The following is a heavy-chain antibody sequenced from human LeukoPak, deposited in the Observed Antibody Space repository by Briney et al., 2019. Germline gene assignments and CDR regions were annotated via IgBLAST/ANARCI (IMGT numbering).Heavy chain of an antibody. D-gene: IGHD3-10*01. Sequence: PSETLSLTCTVSGGSISSGGYYWSWVRQHPGKGLEWIGYIYYSGSTNYNPSLKSRVTISVDTSKNQFSLKLSSVTAADTAVYYCARVGRWLSQYYFDYWGQGTLVTVSS. CDR3: ARVGRWLSQYYFDY. CDR1: GGSISSGGYY. V-gene: IGHV4-61*08. CDR2: IYYSGST. J-gene: IGHJ4*02.